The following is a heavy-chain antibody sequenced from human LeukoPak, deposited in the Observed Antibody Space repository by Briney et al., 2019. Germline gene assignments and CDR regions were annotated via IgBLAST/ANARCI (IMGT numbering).Heavy chain of an antibody. V-gene: IGHV1-69*06. D-gene: IGHD6-13*01. CDR1: GGTFSSYA. CDR3: ARTLPGPYRSSWRNYYFYYMDV. CDR2: IIPIFGTA. J-gene: IGHJ6*03. Sequence: ASVKVSCKASGGTFSSYAISWVRQAPGQGLEWMGGIIPIFGTANYAQTFQGRDTITADKSTSTAYMELSSLRSEDTAVYYCARTLPGPYRSSWRNYYFYYMDVWGKGTTVTVSS.